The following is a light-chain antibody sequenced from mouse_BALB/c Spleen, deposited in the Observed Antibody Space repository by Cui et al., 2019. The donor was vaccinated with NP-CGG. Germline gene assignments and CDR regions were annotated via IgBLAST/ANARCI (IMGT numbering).Light chain of an antibody. CDR2: GTN. CDR1: TGAVTTSNY. Sequence: QAVVTQESALTTSPGETVTLTCRSSTGAVTTSNYANWVQEKPDHLFTGLIGGTNNRAPGVPARFSGSLIGDKAVLTITGAQTEDEARYFCALWYSNHWVFGGGTKRTVL. CDR3: ALWYSNHWV. J-gene: IGLJ1*01. V-gene: IGLV1*01.